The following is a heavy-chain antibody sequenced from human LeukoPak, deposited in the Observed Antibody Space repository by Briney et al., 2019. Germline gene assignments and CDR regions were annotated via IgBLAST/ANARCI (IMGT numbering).Heavy chain of an antibody. CDR2: IKQDGSEK. J-gene: IGHJ6*02. D-gene: IGHD3-9*01. CDR3: AEDGIRYFDWLSTNYYYYGMDV. V-gene: IGHV3-7*01. CDR1: GFTFSSYW. Sequence: QTGGSLRLSCAASGFTFSSYWMSWVRQAPGKGLEGVANIKQDGSEKYYVDSVKGRFTISRDNAKNSLYLQMNSMRAEDTALFFRAEDGIRYFDWLSTNYYYYGMDVWGQGTTVTVSS.